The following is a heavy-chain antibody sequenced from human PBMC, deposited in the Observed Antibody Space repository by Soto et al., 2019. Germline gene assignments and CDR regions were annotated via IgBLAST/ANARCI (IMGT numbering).Heavy chain of an antibody. D-gene: IGHD6-19*01. CDR3: ARDFGNIAGAGTHYYYYGMDV. CDR1: GGTFSSYA. CDR2: IIPIFGTA. V-gene: IGHV1-69*01. Sequence: QVQLVQSGAEVKKPGSSVKVSCKASGGTFSSYAISWVRQAPGQGLEWMGGIIPIFGTANYAQKFQGRVTITADESTSTAYVELSSLRSEDTAVYYCARDFGNIAGAGTHYYYYGMDVWGQGTTVTVSS. J-gene: IGHJ6*02.